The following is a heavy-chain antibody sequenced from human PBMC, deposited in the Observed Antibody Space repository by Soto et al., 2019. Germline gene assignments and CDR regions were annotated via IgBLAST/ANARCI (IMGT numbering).Heavy chain of an antibody. CDR3: ARGGAGGLIATAVPRGY. J-gene: IGHJ4*02. Sequence: QVQLQQRGAGLLKPSETLALTCAVYGGSFSGYYWNWIRQPPGKGLEWIGEINHSGSTNYNPSLKSRVTISVDTSKNQFSLKLSSVTAADTAVYYCARGGAGGLIATAVPRGYWGQGTLVTVSS. CDR2: INHSGST. CDR1: GGSFSGYY. D-gene: IGHD6-13*01. V-gene: IGHV4-34*01.